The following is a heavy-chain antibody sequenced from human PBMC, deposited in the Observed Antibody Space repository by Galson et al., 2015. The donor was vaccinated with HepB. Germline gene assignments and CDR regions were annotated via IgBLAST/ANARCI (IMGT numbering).Heavy chain of an antibody. V-gene: IGHV3-23*01. CDR3: ANLPMDYGDYVSRAGDAFDI. CDR1: GFTFSSYA. J-gene: IGHJ3*02. Sequence: SLRLSCAASGFTFSSYAMSWVRQAPGKGLEWVSAISGSGGSTYYADSVKGRFTISRDNSKNTLYLQMNSLRAEDTAVYYCANLPMDYGDYVSRAGDAFDIWGQGTMVTVSS. D-gene: IGHD4-17*01. CDR2: ISGSGGST.